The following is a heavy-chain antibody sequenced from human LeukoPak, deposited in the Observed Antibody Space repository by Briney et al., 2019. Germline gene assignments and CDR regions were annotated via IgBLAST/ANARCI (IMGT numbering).Heavy chain of an antibody. CDR1: GASISSYY. Sequence: ASETLSLTCTVSGASISSYYWSWIRQPPGKGLEYIGYIYYSGSTNYHPSLKSRVTISVDTSKNQFSLKLSYVTAADTAVYYCARDGLGWGLPFDYWGQGTLVTVSP. J-gene: IGHJ4*02. CDR2: IYYSGST. D-gene: IGHD2-21*01. V-gene: IGHV4-59*01. CDR3: ARDGLGWGLPFDY.